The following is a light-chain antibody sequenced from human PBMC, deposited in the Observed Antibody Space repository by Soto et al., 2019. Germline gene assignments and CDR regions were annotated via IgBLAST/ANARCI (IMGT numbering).Light chain of an antibody. J-gene: IGKJ1*01. CDR1: QSVSSN. CDR2: GAS. CDR3: QQYGSSGT. V-gene: IGKV3-20*01. Sequence: EIVLTQSPATLSVSPGERAALSCRASQSVSSNLAWYQQKPGQPPRLLIFGASTRATGIPARFSGSGSGTDFTLTISRLEPEDFAVYYCQQYGSSGTFGQGTKVDIK.